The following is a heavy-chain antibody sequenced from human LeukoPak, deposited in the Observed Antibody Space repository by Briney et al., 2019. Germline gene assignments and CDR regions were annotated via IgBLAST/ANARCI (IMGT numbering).Heavy chain of an antibody. CDR2: INYKRGLT. CDR1: GFTLSSFS. CDR3: ARVGPETAFDY. Sequence: GGSLRLSCAASGFTLSSFSMHWVRQSPGRGLEYVSAINYKRGLTYYADSVKGRFTISRDNSKNTLYLQMASLRSEDMAVYYCARVGPETAFDYWGQGTLVTVSS. V-gene: IGHV3-64*02. D-gene: IGHD1-14*01. J-gene: IGHJ4*02.